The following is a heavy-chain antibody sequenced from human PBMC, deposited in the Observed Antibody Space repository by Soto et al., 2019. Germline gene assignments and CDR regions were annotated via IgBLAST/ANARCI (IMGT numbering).Heavy chain of an antibody. V-gene: IGHV4-59*01. D-gene: IGHD6-19*01. CDR2: VYYTGST. CDR1: GASLRGSY. CDR3: ARSVAVPGAHIDY. Sequence: TLTSNCNVSGASLRGSYWRWIQQSPGKGLEWLGYVYYTGSTNYSPSLRSRVSISVDTSKNEFSLRLSSVTAADTAVYFCARSVAVPGAHIDYWGQGTQVTVSS. J-gene: IGHJ4*02.